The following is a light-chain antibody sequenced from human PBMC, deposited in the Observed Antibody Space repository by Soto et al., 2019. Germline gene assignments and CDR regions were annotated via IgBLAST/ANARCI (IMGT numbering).Light chain of an antibody. CDR2: DVS. Sequence: QSALTQPRSVSGSPGQSVTISCTGTSSDVGGYNFVSWYQQHPGKAPKLMICDVSKRPSGVPDRFSGSKSGNTASLTISGLQAEDEADYSCCSYAGSYTWVFGGGTKLTVL. CDR3: CSYAGSYTWV. CDR1: SSDVGGYNF. V-gene: IGLV2-11*01. J-gene: IGLJ3*02.